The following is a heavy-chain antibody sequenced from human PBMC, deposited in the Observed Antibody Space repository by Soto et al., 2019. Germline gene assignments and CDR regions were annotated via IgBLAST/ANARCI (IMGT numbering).Heavy chain of an antibody. D-gene: IGHD6-19*01. CDR2: ISYDGNKK. CDR1: GFTLSSYS. Sequence: QVQLVESGGGVVQPGRSLRLSCAASGFTLSSYSMHWVRQAPGKGLEWVGVISYDGNKKYYRDSVKGRFSISRDTSNNTVHLQMNSVRPDDTAVYYCARSVAVAGLDYWGQGSLVTVSS. CDR3: ARSVAVAGLDY. V-gene: IGHV3-30-3*01. J-gene: IGHJ4*02.